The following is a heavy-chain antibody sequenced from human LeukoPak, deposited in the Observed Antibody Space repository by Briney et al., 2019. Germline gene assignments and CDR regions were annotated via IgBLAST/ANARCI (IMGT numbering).Heavy chain of an antibody. J-gene: IGHJ4*02. CDR1: GFTFSSYS. Sequence: GSLRLSCAASGFTFSSYSMNWVRQAPGKGLEWVSYISSSSSTIYYAVSVKGRFTISRGNAKNSLYLQMNSLRAEDTAVYYCAREFSGSNYGFPFDYWGQGTLVTVSS. CDR2: ISSSSSTI. D-gene: IGHD1-26*01. CDR3: AREFSGSNYGFPFDY. V-gene: IGHV3-48*01.